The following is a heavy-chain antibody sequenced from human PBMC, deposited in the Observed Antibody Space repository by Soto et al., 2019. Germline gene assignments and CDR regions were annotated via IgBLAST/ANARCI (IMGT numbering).Heavy chain of an antibody. V-gene: IGHV4-34*01. J-gene: IGHJ4*02. CDR1: CGSFRGYY. CDR3: ARTSKFDC. D-gene: IGHD6-6*01. Sequence: QVQLQQWGAGLLKPSETLSLTCAVYCGSFRGYYWSWNRQPPGKGLEWIGEINHSGSTNYNPSLKSRVTMSVDTSKNQFSLKLSSVTAADTAVYYCARTSKFDCWGQGTLVTVSS. CDR2: INHSGST.